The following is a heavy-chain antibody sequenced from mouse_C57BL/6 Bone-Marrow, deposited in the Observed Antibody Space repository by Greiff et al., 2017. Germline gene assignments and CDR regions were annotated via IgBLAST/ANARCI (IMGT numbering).Heavy chain of an antibody. CDR1: GFTFSNYW. J-gene: IGHJ4*01. V-gene: IGHV5-12*01. CDR3: ARRGGSAMDY. CDR2: ISNGGGST. Sequence: EVKLVESGGGLVQPGGSMKLSCVASGFTFSNYWMNWVRQTPEKRLEWVAYISNGGGSTYYPDTVKGRFTISRDNAKNTLYLQMSRLKSEDTAMYYCARRGGSAMDYWGQGTSVTVSS.